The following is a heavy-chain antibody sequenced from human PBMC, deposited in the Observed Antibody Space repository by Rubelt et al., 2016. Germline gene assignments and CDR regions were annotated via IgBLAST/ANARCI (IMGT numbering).Heavy chain of an antibody. J-gene: IGHJ4*02. V-gene: IGHV4-34*01. CDR2: INHSGST. Sequence: QVQLQQWGAGLLKPSETLSLTCAVYGGSFSGYYWSWIRQPPGKGLEWIGEINHSGSTNYNPSLKCRGTIAVDTSSNQFSLRLGSVTAADAAVYYCARQIAGRPFDYWGQGALVTVSA. CDR1: GGSFSGYY. D-gene: IGHD6-6*01. CDR3: ARQIAGRPFDY.